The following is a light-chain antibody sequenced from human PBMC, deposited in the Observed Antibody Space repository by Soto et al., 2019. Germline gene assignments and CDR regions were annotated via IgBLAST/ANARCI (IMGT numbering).Light chain of an antibody. CDR2: GAS. V-gene: IGKV3D-15*01. J-gene: IGKJ1*01. CDR3: QQYNNWPPT. Sequence: EIVMTQSPATLSVSPGESATLSCRASQSVSGNLAWYQQKPGQAPRLLIYGASTRATGIPARFSGSGSGTEFTLNISSLQSEDFAVYYCQQYNNWPPTFGQGTKVDIK. CDR1: QSVSGN.